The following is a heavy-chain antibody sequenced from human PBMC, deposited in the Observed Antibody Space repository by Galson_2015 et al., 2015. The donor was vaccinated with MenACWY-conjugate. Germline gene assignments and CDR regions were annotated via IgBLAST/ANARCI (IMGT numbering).Heavy chain of an antibody. V-gene: IGHV5-51*01. CDR1: FTSYW. Sequence: FTSYWIAWVRQIPGKGLEWMGLISPGDSNTRYSPSFQGQVTISADKSISTAYLQWSSLKASDTAMYYCARHPPGGRGMDVWGQGTTVTVSS. D-gene: IGHD1-26*01. CDR2: ISPGDSNT. J-gene: IGHJ6*02. CDR3: ARHPPGGRGMDV.